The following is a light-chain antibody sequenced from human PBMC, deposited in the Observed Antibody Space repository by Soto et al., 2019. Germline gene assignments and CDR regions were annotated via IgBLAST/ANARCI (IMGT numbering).Light chain of an antibody. Sequence: DIQMTQSPSTLSASVGDRVTITCRASQSISTWLAWYQHKPGKAPKLLIYQASSLEGGVPSRFSGSGSGTEFTLSISSLQPDDFATYYCQQYYIYSRTFGQGTKVETK. J-gene: IGKJ2*02. CDR2: QAS. CDR3: QQYYIYSRT. CDR1: QSISTW. V-gene: IGKV1-5*03.